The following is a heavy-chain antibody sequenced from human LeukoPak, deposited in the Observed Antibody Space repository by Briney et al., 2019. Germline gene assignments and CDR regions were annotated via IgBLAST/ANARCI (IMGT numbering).Heavy chain of an antibody. V-gene: IGHV4-59*01. Sequence: SETLSLTCTVSGGSISSYYWSWIRQPPGKGLKWIGYIYYSGSTNYNPSLKSRVTISVDTSKNQFSLKLNSVTAADTAVYYCARDRSEFDYWGQGTLVTVSS. CDR1: GGSISSYY. CDR2: IYYSGST. CDR3: ARDRSEFDY. J-gene: IGHJ4*02. D-gene: IGHD1-14*01.